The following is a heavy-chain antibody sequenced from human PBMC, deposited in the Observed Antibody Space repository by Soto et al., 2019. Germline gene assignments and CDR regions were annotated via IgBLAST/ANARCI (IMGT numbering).Heavy chain of an antibody. CDR1: GISFGSYD. D-gene: IGHD3-10*01. Sequence: EVQLLESGGGLVQPGGSLRLSCVASGISFGSYDMSWVRQAPGKGLEWVSAVRVSDSRTFYADSVRGRFTISRDNSKNALYLPMNSLRPEHTAVYYCAQFHGLGIYSPWFDPWGQATLITVSS. CDR2: VRVSDSRT. J-gene: IGHJ5*02. V-gene: IGHV3-23*01. CDR3: AQFHGLGIYSPWFDP.